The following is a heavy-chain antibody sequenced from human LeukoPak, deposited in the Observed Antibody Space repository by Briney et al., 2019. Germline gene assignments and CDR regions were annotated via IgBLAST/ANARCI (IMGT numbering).Heavy chain of an antibody. CDR1: GYTFTGYY. Sequence: GASVKVSCKASGYTFTGYYMHWVRQAPGQGLEWMGWVNPNSGATSYAQKFQGRVTMTRDTSISTAYMELSSLRSDDTAVYYCARPADYVSWFDPWGQGTLVTVSS. CDR3: ARPADYVSWFDP. CDR2: VNPNSGAT. V-gene: IGHV1-2*02. D-gene: IGHD3-16*01. J-gene: IGHJ5*02.